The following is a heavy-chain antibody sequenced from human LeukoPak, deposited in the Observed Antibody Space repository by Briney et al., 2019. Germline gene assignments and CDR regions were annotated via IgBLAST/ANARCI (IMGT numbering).Heavy chain of an antibody. CDR2: INPNSGGT. Sequence: ASVKVSCKASGYTFTGYYMHWVRQAPGQGLEWMGWINPNSGGTNYAQKFQGRVTMTRDTSISTAYMELSRLRSDDTAAYYCAREYTTVVTVGYWGQGTLVTVSS. V-gene: IGHV1-2*02. J-gene: IGHJ4*02. CDR3: AREYTTVVTVGY. D-gene: IGHD4-23*01. CDR1: GYTFTGYY.